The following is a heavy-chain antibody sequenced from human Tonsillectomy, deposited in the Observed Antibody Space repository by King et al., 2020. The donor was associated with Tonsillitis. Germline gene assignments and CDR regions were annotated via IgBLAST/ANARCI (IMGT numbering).Heavy chain of an antibody. CDR3: ARDILGTFDY. CDR1: GYTFTGYY. V-gene: IGHV1-2*02. Sequence: QLVQSGAEVKKPGASVKVSCKASGYTFTGYYLHWVRQAPGQGLEWIGWINTNSGGTKYAQKFQGRVTMTRDTSISTAYMELSSLRSDDTAVYYCARDILGTFDYWGQGPLVTVSS. CDR2: INTNSGGT. J-gene: IGHJ4*02. D-gene: IGHD1-1*01.